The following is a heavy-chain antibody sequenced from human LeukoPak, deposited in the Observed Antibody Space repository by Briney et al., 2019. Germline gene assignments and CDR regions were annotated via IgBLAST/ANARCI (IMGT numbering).Heavy chain of an antibody. D-gene: IGHD3-22*01. CDR2: ISGSGGST. V-gene: IGHV3-23*01. CDR1: GFTFSSYA. CDR3: ANWLNTYYYDRVDY. J-gene: IGHJ4*02. Sequence: PGGSLRLSCAASGFTFSSYAMHWVRQAPGKGLEWVSAISGSGGSTYYADSVKGRFTISRDNSKNTLYLQMNSLRAEDTAVYYCANWLNTYYYDRVDYWGQGTLVTVSS.